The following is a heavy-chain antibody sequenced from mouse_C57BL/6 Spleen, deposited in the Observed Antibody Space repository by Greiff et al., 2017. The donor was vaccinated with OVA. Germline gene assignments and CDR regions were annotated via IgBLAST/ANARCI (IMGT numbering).Heavy chain of an antibody. CDR3: ARDYGSSLYAMDY. V-gene: IGHV1-52*01. J-gene: IGHJ4*01. CDR2: IDPSDSET. Sequence: VQLQQSGAELVRPGSSVKLSCKASGYTFTSYWMHWVKQRPIQGLEWIGNIDPSDSETHYNQKFKDKATLTVDKSSSTAYMQLSSLTSEDSAVYYCARDYGSSLYAMDYWGQGTSVTVSS. CDR1: GYTFTSYW. D-gene: IGHD1-1*01.